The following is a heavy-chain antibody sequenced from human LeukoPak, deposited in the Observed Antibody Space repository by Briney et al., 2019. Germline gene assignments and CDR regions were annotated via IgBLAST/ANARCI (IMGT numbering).Heavy chain of an antibody. Sequence: SVTVSYKASGYTFTSYDINWVRQAPAQGLEWMGWMNPNSGNTRYAHKFQGRVTMTRNTSISTAYMELSSLRSEYTALYYCARAAWVSASSKYYFDNWGQGTLVTVPS. D-gene: IGHD2-21*01. CDR1: GYTFTSYD. CDR3: ARAAWVSASSKYYFDN. V-gene: IGHV1-8*01. CDR2: MNPNSGNT. J-gene: IGHJ4*02.